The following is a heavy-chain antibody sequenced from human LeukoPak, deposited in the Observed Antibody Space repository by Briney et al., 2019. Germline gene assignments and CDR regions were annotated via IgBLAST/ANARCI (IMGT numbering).Heavy chain of an antibody. CDR1: GYTFTSYD. CDR2: MNPNSGNT. CDR3: ARGRIVRGVIIRYYFDY. D-gene: IGHD3-10*02. J-gene: IGHJ4*02. Sequence: ASVKVSCKASGYTFTSYDINWVRQATGQGLEWMGWMNPNSGNTGYAQKFQGRVTMTRNTSISTAYMELSSLRSEDTAVYYCARGRIVRGVIIRYYFDYWGQGTLVTVSS. V-gene: IGHV1-8*01.